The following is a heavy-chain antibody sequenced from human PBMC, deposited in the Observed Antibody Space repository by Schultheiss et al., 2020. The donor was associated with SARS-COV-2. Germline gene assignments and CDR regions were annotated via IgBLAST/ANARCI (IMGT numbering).Heavy chain of an antibody. D-gene: IGHD2-8*01. J-gene: IGHJ6*02. CDR1: GFTFSSYA. CDR3: ARDRGVLMVYGNVWGGMDV. Sequence: GESLKISCAASGFTFSSYAMSWVRQAPGKGLEWVSAISGSGGSTYYADSVKGRFTISRDNSKNTLYLQMNSLRAEDTAVYYCARDRGVLMVYGNVWGGMDVWGQGTTVTVSS. V-gene: IGHV3-23*01. CDR2: ISGSGGST.